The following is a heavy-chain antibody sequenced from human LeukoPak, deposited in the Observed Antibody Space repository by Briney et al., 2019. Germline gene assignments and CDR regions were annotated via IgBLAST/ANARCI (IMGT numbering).Heavy chain of an antibody. D-gene: IGHD6-19*01. CDR3: ARVDSIAVAGEDAFDI. Sequence: SETLSLTCAVYGGSFSGYYWSWIRQPPGKGLEWIGEINHSGSTNYNPSLKSRVTISVDTSKNQFSLKLSSVTAADTAVYYCARVDSIAVAGEDAFDIWGQGTMVTVSS. J-gene: IGHJ3*02. V-gene: IGHV4-34*01. CDR2: INHSGST. CDR1: GGSFSGYY.